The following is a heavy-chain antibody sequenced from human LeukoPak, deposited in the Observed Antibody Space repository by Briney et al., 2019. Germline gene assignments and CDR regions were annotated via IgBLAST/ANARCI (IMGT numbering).Heavy chain of an antibody. Sequence: GGSLRLSCAASGIIFSKYGMSWVRQAPGKGLEWVATVLGSGVPTYYADSVQGRFTISRDNSKNTLYLQMSSLRAEDTAIYYCAKDPNGDYIGTFDIWGQGTMVIVS. V-gene: IGHV3-23*01. CDR3: AKDPNGDYIGTFDI. CDR2: VLGSGVPT. CDR1: GIIFSKYG. J-gene: IGHJ3*02. D-gene: IGHD4-17*01.